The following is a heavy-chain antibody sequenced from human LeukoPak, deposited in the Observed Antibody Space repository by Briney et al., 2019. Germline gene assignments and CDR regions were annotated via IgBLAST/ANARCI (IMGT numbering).Heavy chain of an antibody. CDR2: INPNSGGT. Sequence: ASVKVSCKASGYTFTGYYMHWVRQAPGQGLEWMGWINPNSGGTNYAQKFQGRVTMTRDTSISTAYMELNGLTSDDTAVYYCARDDYGDLQYFENWGQGTLVTVSS. CDR1: GYTFTGYY. J-gene: IGHJ4*02. CDR3: ARDDYGDLQYFEN. V-gene: IGHV1-2*02. D-gene: IGHD4-17*01.